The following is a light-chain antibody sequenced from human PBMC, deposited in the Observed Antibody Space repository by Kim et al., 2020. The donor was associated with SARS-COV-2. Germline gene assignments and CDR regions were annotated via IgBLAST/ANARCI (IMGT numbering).Light chain of an antibody. V-gene: IGKV3-15*01. Sequence: SPGEKATLSCRASQSVRSNLAWYQQRPGQAPRLLIYGASTRATGIPARFSGSASGTEFTLTISSLQSEDFAVYYCQHYNNWPPWTFGQGTKVDIK. CDR1: QSVRSN. J-gene: IGKJ1*01. CDR2: GAS. CDR3: QHYNNWPPWT.